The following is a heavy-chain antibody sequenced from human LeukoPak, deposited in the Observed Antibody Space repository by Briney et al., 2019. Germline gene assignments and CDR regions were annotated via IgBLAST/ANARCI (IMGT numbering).Heavy chain of an antibody. CDR1: GYAFTNYG. D-gene: IGHD1-14*01. V-gene: IGHV1-18*04. CDR3: ARVPPSAHQVFSSDY. CDR2: ISANNGEI. J-gene: IGHJ4*02. Sequence: ASVKVSCKASGYAFTNYGISWVRQAPGQGLEWMSWISANNGEIRYAQNFQARVTMTTDTSTTTAYMELRSLRSDDTAVYYCARVPPSAHQVFSSDYWGRGTQVTVSS.